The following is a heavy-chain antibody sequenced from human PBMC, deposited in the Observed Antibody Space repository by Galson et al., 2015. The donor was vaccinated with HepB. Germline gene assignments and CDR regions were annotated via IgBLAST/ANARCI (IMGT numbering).Heavy chain of an antibody. D-gene: IGHD6-19*01. J-gene: IGHJ4*02. CDR3: ARPGVGIAVAGWFDY. V-gene: IGHV1-3*01. Sequence: SVKVSCKASGYTFTSYAMHWVRQAPGQRLEWMGWINAGNGNTKYSQKFQGRVTITRDTSASTAYMELSSLRSEDTAVYYCARPGVGIAVAGWFDYWGQGTLVTVSS. CDR1: GYTFTSYA. CDR2: INAGNGNT.